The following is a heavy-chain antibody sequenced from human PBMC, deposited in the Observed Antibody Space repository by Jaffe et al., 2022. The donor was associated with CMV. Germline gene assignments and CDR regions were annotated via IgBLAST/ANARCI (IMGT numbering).Heavy chain of an antibody. J-gene: IGHJ4*02. CDR3: AKERAVAGIEDFDY. CDR1: GFTFDDYA. Sequence: EVQLVESGGGLVQPGRSLRLSCAASGFTFDDYAMHWVRQAPGKGLEWVSGISWNSGSIGYADSVKGRFTISRDNAKNSLYLQMNSLRAEDTALYYCAKERAVAGIEDFDYWGQGTLVTVSS. D-gene: IGHD6-19*01. V-gene: IGHV3-9*01. CDR2: ISWNSGSI.